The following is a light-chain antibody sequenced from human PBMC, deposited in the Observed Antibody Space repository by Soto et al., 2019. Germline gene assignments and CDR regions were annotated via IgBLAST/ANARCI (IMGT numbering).Light chain of an antibody. Sequence: EIVLTQSPGTLSLSPGESVTLSCRASQSVSSLYLAWYQQKPGQAPRLLIYATSSRATGIPDRFIGSGSGTVFTLTIGSLEPEDFAVYYCQQYGNSPRYSFGQGTRLEIK. V-gene: IGKV3-20*01. CDR2: ATS. CDR1: QSVSSLY. J-gene: IGKJ2*03. CDR3: QQYGNSPRYS.